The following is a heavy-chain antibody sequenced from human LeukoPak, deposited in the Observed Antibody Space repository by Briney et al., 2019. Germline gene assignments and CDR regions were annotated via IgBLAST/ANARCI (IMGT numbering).Heavy chain of an antibody. V-gene: IGHV1-18*01. D-gene: IGHD1-26*01. CDR3: ARDRGSSIVRYFDY. J-gene: IGHJ4*02. Sequence: ASVKVSCKASGYTFTSYSISWVRQAPGQGLEWMGWISAYNGNTNYAQKLQGRVTMTTDTSTSTAYMELRSLRSDDTAVYYCARDRGSSIVRYFDYWGQGTLVTVSS. CDR2: ISAYNGNT. CDR1: GYTFTSYS.